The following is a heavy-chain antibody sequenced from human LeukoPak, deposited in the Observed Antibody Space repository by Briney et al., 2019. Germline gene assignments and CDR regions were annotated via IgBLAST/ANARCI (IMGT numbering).Heavy chain of an antibody. D-gene: IGHD5-24*01. CDR1: GGSISSSNW. Sequence: PSETLSLTCAVSGGSISSSNWWSWVRQPPGKGLEWIGEIYHSGSTNYNPSLKSRVTISADKSISTAYLQWSSLKASDTAMYYCARRDDYLETYYFDYWGQGTLVTVSS. CDR3: ARRDDYLETYYFDY. J-gene: IGHJ4*02. CDR2: IYHSGST. V-gene: IGHV4-4*02.